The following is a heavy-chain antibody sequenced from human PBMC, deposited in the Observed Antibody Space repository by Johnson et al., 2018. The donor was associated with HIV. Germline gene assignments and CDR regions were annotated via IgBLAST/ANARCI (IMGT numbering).Heavy chain of an antibody. Sequence: EVQLVESGGGLVQPGGSLRLSCAASGFTFSSYWMSWVRQAPGKGLEWVANIKQDGSEKYYVDSVKGRFTISRDNAKNSLYLQMNSLRAEDTAVYYCARGGYNWNDFLNDAFDMWGQGTVVTVSS. J-gene: IGHJ3*02. D-gene: IGHD1-1*01. V-gene: IGHV3-7*01. CDR3: ARGGYNWNDFLNDAFDM. CDR2: IKQDGSEK. CDR1: GFTFSSYW.